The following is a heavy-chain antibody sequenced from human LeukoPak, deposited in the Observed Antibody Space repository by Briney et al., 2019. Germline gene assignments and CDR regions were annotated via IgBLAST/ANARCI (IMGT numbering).Heavy chain of an antibody. CDR1: GYSFTSYW. Sequence: GESLKISCKGSGYSFTSYWIGWVRQMPGKGLEWMGIICPGDSDTRYSPSFQGQVTISADKSISTAYLQWSSLKASDTAMYYCARQDAEMATIRYFDYWGQGTLVTVSS. D-gene: IGHD5-24*01. V-gene: IGHV5-51*01. CDR2: ICPGDSDT. CDR3: ARQDAEMATIRYFDY. J-gene: IGHJ4*02.